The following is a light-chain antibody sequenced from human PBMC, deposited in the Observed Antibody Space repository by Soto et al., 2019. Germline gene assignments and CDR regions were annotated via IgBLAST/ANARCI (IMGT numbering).Light chain of an antibody. CDR3: QQYDSSLT. J-gene: IGKJ4*01. V-gene: IGKV3-20*01. CDR2: STS. Sequence: EIVLTQSPGTLSLSPGDRATLACRASHSVSSSYLAWYQQKPGQAPRLLIYSTSSRATGIPDRFSGGGSGTDFSLTISRLEPEDFAVYYRQQYDSSLTFGGGTKVDIK. CDR1: HSVSSSY.